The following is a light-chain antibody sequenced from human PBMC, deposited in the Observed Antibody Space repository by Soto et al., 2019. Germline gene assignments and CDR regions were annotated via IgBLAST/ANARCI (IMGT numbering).Light chain of an antibody. CDR2: QDN. J-gene: IGLJ1*01. Sequence: QSVLTQPASVSGSPGQSITISCTGTSTDVGSSHLVSWYQQHPDKAPKLIIHQDNKRPSEISNRFSGSKSGNTASLTISGLQPEDEADYYCCSYAGSSNLLFVFGSGTKVTVL. V-gene: IGLV2-23*01. CDR1: STDVGSSHL. CDR3: CSYAGSSNLLFV.